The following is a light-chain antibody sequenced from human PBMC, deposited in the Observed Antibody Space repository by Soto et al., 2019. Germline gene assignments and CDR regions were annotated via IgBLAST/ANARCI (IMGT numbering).Light chain of an antibody. CDR1: SSDVGTYDF. CDR2: GVS. J-gene: IGLJ3*02. Sequence: QSALTQPRSVSGSPGQSVTISCTGTSSDVGTYDFVSWYQQYPGKAPKLMISGVSERPSGVPDRFSGSKSGNTASLTISGLQAEDEADYYCCSYVDTDTWVFGGGTKVTVL. CDR3: CSYVDTDTWV. V-gene: IGLV2-11*01.